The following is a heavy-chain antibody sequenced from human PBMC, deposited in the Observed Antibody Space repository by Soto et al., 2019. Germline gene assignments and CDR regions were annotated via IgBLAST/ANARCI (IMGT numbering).Heavy chain of an antibody. CDR1: GFTFSSYS. V-gene: IGHV3-21*01. CDR3: ARAGGVIYNWFDP. D-gene: IGHD2-21*01. CDR2: ISSSSSYI. J-gene: IGHJ5*02. Sequence: GGSLRLSCAASGFTFSSYSMNWVRQAPGKGLEWVSSISSSSSYIYYADSVKGRFTISRDNAKNSLYLQMNSLRAEDTAVYYCARAGGVIYNWFDPWGQGTLVTVSS.